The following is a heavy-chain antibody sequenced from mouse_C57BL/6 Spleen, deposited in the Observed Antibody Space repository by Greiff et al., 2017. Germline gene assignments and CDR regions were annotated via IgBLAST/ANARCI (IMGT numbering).Heavy chain of an antibody. CDR2: INPNNGGT. D-gene: IGHD2-4*01. CDR1: GYTFTDYN. J-gene: IGHJ2*01. V-gene: IGHV1-18*01. CDR3: ARERGIYYEYPCDE. Sequence: EVQLQQPGPELVKPGASVKLPCKASGYTFTDYNMDWVKQRPGKSLEWIGDINPNNGGTNYNQKFKGKATLTVDQSSSTAYMQLSSLTSEDSAVDYCARERGIYYEYPCDEWGKGTTRTV.